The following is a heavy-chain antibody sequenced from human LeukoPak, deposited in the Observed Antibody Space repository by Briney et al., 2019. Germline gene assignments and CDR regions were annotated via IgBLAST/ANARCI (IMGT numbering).Heavy chain of an antibody. J-gene: IGHJ4*02. CDR3: VKKGQADDDGKPD. D-gene: IGHD1-1*01. V-gene: IGHV3-23*01. CDR2: ISRGVGST. Sequence: PGGSLRLSCAASGFTFSSYDMSWVRQAPGKGLECVSAISRGVGSTYYADSVKGRFTISRDNSKNTLYVQMNNLRADDTAVYYCVKKGQADDDGKPDWGQGAPVTVSP. CDR1: GFTFSSYD.